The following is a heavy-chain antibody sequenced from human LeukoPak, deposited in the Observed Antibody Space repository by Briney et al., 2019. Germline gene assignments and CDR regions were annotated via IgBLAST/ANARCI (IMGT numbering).Heavy chain of an antibody. CDR3: VTERGSSAVALDY. Sequence: GGSLRLSCTASGFTLSSYSMNWVRQAPGKGLEWVSCIRSGTSYIYYADSVKGRFTISRDNAKNSLYLQMNSLRDEDTAVYYCVTERGSSAVALDYWGQGTLVTVSS. CDR1: GFTLSSYS. J-gene: IGHJ4*02. V-gene: IGHV3-21*01. D-gene: IGHD6-19*01. CDR2: IRSGTSYI.